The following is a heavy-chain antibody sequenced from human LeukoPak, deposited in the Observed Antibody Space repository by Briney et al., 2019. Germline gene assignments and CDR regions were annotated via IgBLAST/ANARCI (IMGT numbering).Heavy chain of an antibody. CDR2: IYSGGST. Sequence: GGSLRLSCAASGFTVSSNYMSWVRQAPGKGREWVSVIYSGGSTYYADSVKGRFTISRDNSKNTLYLQMNSRRAEDTAVYYCARDLPVWSAGTGSDYWGQGTLVTVSS. CDR3: ARDLPVWSAGTGSDY. CDR1: GFTVSSNY. D-gene: IGHD6-13*01. J-gene: IGHJ4*02. V-gene: IGHV3-66*02.